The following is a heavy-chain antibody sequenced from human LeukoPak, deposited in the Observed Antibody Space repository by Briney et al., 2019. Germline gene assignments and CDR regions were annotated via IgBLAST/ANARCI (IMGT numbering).Heavy chain of an antibody. Sequence: KPSETLSLTCTVSGDSVTTNNYYWGWIRQPPGRGLEWIVSVYYSGSTYHNPSLKSRVTISVDTSTNQFSLQLTSVTAADTAVYYCVRGLSGPTGVFDFWAQGTLVTVSS. V-gene: IGHV4-39*07. CDR2: VYYSGST. CDR1: GDSVTTNNYY. J-gene: IGHJ4*02. CDR3: VRGLSGPTGVFDF. D-gene: IGHD1-26*01.